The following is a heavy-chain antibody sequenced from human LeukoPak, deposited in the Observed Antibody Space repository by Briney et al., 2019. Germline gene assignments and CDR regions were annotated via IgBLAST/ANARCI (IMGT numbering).Heavy chain of an antibody. CDR2: IYYSGST. D-gene: IGHD3-22*01. J-gene: IGHJ3*02. Sequence: SGTLSLTCAVSGGSISSHKWWSWVRQPPGKGLEWIGSIYYSGSTYYNPSLKSRVTISVDTSKNQFSLKLSSVAAADTAVYYCARFYYYDSSGYYYDSLHAFDIWGQGTMVTVSS. V-gene: IGHV4-4*02. CDR3: ARFYYYDSSGYYYDSLHAFDI. CDR1: GGSISSHKW.